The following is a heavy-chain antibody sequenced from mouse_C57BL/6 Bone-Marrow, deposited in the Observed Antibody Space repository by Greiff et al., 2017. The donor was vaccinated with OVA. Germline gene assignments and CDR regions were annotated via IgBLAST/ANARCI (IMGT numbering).Heavy chain of an antibody. Sequence: QVQLKQSGAELVKPGASVKISCKASGYAFSSYWMNWVKQRPGKGLEWIGQIYPGDGDTNYNGKFKGKATLTADKSSSTAYMQLSSLTSEDSAVYVCARGNWRAHWYFDVWGTGTTVTVSS. D-gene: IGHD2-1*01. CDR2: IYPGDGDT. CDR3: ARGNWRAHWYFDV. CDR1: GYAFSSYW. J-gene: IGHJ1*03. V-gene: IGHV1-80*01.